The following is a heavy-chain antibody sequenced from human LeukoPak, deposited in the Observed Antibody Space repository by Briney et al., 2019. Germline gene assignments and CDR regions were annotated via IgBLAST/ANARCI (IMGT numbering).Heavy chain of an antibody. V-gene: IGHV1-18*01. J-gene: IGHJ4*02. CDR2: ISAYNGNT. D-gene: IGHD3-22*01. CDR3: ARSWEGWFLPYYYDSSGYYSPQYYFDY. CDR1: GYTFTSYG. Sequence: ASVKVSCKASGYTFTSYGISWVRQAPGQGLEWMGWISAYNGNTNYAQKLQGRVTMTTDTSTSTAYMELRSLRSDDTAVYYCARSWEGWFLPYYYDSSGYYSPQYYFDYWGQGTLVTVSS.